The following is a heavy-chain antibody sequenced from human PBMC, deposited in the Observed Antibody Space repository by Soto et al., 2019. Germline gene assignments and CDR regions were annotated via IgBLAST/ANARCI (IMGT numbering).Heavy chain of an antibody. J-gene: IGHJ5*02. Sequence: HPGGSLRLSCAASRFTSSSYAMCWVRQAPGKGLEWVSTISGGGDSTYYADSVKGRFTISRDNSKTTLYLRMNSLRAEHTAVYYCAKAPYYDILSGDYASTLFDPLCQGAVVTVSA. CDR1: RFTSSSYA. CDR3: AKAPYYDILSGDYASTLFDP. V-gene: IGHV3-23*01. D-gene: IGHD3-9*01. CDR2: ISGGGDST.